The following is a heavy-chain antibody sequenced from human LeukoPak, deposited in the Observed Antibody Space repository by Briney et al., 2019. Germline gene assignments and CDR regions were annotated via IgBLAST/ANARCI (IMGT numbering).Heavy chain of an antibody. V-gene: IGHV5-51*01. J-gene: IGHJ6*02. CDR1: GYSFTSYW. Sequence: GESLKISCKGSGYSFTSYWIGWVRQMPGKGLEWMGIIYPGDSDTRYSPSFQGQVTISADKSISTAYLQWSSLKASDTAMYYCARHQGDGYNTVYYYYGIDVWGQGTTVTVSS. D-gene: IGHD5-24*01. CDR3: ARHQGDGYNTVYYYYGIDV. CDR2: IYPGDSDT.